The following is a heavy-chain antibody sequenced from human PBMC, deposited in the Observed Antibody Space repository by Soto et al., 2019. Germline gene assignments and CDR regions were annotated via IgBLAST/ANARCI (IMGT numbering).Heavy chain of an antibody. CDR2: ISLGGGST. V-gene: IGHV3-23*01. CDR1: GFTFSRFD. D-gene: IGHD2-15*01. Sequence: GGSLRLSCAASGFTFSRFDMTWVRQAPGKGLQWVAGISLGGGSTYYADSVKGRFTISRDNSENTLYLQMNSLRGEDTAVYYCAKTVSIAVVAAPNFDSWGQGTLVTVSS. CDR3: AKTVSIAVVAAPNFDS. J-gene: IGHJ4*02.